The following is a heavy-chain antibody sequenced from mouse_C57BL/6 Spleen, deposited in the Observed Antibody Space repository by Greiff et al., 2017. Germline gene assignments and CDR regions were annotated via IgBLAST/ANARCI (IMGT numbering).Heavy chain of an antibody. CDR1: GYSFTDYN. D-gene: IGHD1-1*01. Sequence: EVQLQQSGPELVKPGASVKISCKASGYSFTDYNMNWVKQSNGKSLEWIGVINPNYGTTSYNQKFKGKATLTVDQSSSTAYMQLNSLTSEDSAVYYCARGHYGSSYLYWYFDVWGTGTTVTVSS. J-gene: IGHJ1*03. CDR3: ARGHYGSSYLYWYFDV. V-gene: IGHV1-39*01. CDR2: INPNYGTT.